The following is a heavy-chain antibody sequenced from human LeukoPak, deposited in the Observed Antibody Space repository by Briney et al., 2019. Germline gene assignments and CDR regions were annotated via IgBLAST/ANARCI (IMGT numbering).Heavy chain of an antibody. CDR2: ISNRGSTK. V-gene: IGHV3-11*04. Sequence: PGGALRLSCAASVVTSSDDYMSWVRAGPGKGLGWGSYISNRGSTKYYGDSVKGLFTISRDNAKNSLYLQMNSLRAEDTAVYYCARDWWDFWSGYLQGAAGYWGQGTLVTVSS. J-gene: IGHJ4*02. CDR1: VVTSSDDY. CDR3: ARDWWDFWSGYLQGAAGY. D-gene: IGHD3-3*01.